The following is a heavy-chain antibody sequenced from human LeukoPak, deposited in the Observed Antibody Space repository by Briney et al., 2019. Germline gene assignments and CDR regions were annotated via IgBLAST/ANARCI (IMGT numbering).Heavy chain of an antibody. CDR2: ISSSSSYI. Sequence: PGGSLRLSCAASGFTFSSYSMNWVRQAPGKGLEWVSSISSSSSYIYYADSVKGRLTISRDNAKNSLYLQMNSLRAEDTAVYYCARDTAYEDAFDIWGQGTMVTVSS. CDR3: ARDTAYEDAFDI. D-gene: IGHD3-22*01. CDR1: GFTFSSYS. V-gene: IGHV3-21*01. J-gene: IGHJ3*02.